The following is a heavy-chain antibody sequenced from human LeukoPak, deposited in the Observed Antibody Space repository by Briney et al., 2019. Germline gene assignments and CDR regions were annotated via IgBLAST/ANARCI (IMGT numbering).Heavy chain of an antibody. CDR2: IYYSGSA. D-gene: IGHD3-10*01. CDR3: ARCISIVRGVIRPPDY. Sequence: PSETLSLTCSVSGGSISSSSYHWGWIRQSPGKGLEWIGSIYYSGSAYYNPSLKSRLTISVDTSKNQFSLKLSSVTAADTAVYYCARCISIVRGVIRPPDYWGQGTLVTVSS. CDR1: GGSISSSSYH. J-gene: IGHJ4*02. V-gene: IGHV4-39*01.